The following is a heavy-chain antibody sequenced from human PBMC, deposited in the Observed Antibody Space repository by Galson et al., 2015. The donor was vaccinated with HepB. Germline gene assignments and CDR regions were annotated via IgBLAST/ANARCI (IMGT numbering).Heavy chain of an antibody. Sequence: SLRLSCAASGFTFSSYATHWVRQAPGKGLEWMAVISYDGTNKYYADSVKGRFTITRDNSKNTLYLQMNGLRAEDTAVYYCARGGGYSFGQGGFDYWGQGTLVTVSS. J-gene: IGHJ4*02. CDR3: ARGGGYSFGQGGFDY. V-gene: IGHV3-30-3*01. D-gene: IGHD5-18*01. CDR1: GFTFSSYA. CDR2: ISYDGTNK.